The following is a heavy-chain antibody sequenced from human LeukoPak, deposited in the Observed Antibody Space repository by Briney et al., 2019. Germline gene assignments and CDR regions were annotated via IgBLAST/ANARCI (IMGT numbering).Heavy chain of an antibody. J-gene: IGHJ6*04. CDR2: IKSEGEGATT. CDR1: GFTIGTAW. CDR3: IAHFPYFYGFDV. Sequence: GGSLRLSCVSSGFTIGTAWMSWVRQAPGKGLEWLGHIKSEGEGATTDYAAPAKGRFATSRDDSKNMIYLQMSSLKIDDTAIYYCIAHFPYFYGFDVWGKGTTVTVSS. V-gene: IGHV3-15*01. D-gene: IGHD3-3*02.